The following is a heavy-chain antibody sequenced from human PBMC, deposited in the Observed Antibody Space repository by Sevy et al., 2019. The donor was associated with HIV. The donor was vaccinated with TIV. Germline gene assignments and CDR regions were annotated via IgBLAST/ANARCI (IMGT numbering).Heavy chain of an antibody. Sequence: GRSLRLSCAASGFTFSSYHMSWVRQAPGEGLEWVSAVSGSGSTTYYADSLKGRFTISRDNPKNTVYLQMSSLRADDTALYYCAKGGAARPEFWGQGTLVTVSS. J-gene: IGHJ4*02. CDR1: GFTFSSYH. V-gene: IGHV3-23*01. CDR2: VSGSGSTT. CDR3: AKGGAARPEF. D-gene: IGHD6-6*01.